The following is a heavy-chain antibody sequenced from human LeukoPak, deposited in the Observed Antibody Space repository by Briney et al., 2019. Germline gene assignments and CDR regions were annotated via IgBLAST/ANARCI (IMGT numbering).Heavy chain of an antibody. V-gene: IGHV4-34*01. CDR1: GGSFSGYY. D-gene: IGHD4-17*01. CDR2: INHSRST. CDR3: ARGWMTTVTHFDY. J-gene: IGHJ4*02. Sequence: PSETLSLTCAVYGGSFSGYYWSWIRQPPGKGLEWIGEINHSRSTNYNPSLKSRVTISVDTSKNQFSLKLSSVTAADTAVYYCARGWMTTVTHFDYWGQGTLVTVSS.